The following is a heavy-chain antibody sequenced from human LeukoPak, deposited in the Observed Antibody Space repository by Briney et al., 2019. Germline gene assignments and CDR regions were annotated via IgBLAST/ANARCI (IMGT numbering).Heavy chain of an antibody. CDR3: ARDWTEDVGATPPFDY. D-gene: IGHD1-26*01. CDR2: ISAYNGNT. CDR1: GYTFTSYG. V-gene: IGHV1-18*01. J-gene: IGHJ4*02. Sequence: ASVKVSCKASGYTFTSYGISWVRQAPGQGLEWMGWISAYNGNTNYAQKLQGRVTMTTDTSTSTAYMELRSLRSDDTAVYYCARDWTEDVGATPPFDYWGQGTLVTVSS.